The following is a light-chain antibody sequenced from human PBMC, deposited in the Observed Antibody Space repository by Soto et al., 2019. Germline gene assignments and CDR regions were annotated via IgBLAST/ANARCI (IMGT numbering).Light chain of an antibody. CDR2: EVS. V-gene: IGLV2-14*01. CDR1: SSDVGGYNY. J-gene: IGLJ1*01. CDR3: QSYDSSLSGCV. Sequence: QSALTQPASVSGSPGQSITISCTGTSSDVGGYNYVSWCQQHPGKAPKLMIYEVSNRPSGVSNRFSGSKSGNTASLTISGLQAEDEADYYCQSYDSSLSGCVFGTGTKVTVL.